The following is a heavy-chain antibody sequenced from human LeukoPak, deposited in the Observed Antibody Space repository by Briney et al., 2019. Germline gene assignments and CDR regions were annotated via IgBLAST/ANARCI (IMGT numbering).Heavy chain of an antibody. D-gene: IGHD6-19*01. CDR1: GFTFSSYA. Sequence: GRSLRLSCAASGFTFSSYAMHWVRQAPGKGLEWVAVISYDGSNKYYADSVKGRFTISRDNSKNTLYLQMNSLRAEDTAVYYCAKHRIAVAGRYSDYWGQGTLVTVSS. J-gene: IGHJ4*02. CDR2: ISYDGSNK. CDR3: AKHRIAVAGRYSDY. V-gene: IGHV3-30-3*02.